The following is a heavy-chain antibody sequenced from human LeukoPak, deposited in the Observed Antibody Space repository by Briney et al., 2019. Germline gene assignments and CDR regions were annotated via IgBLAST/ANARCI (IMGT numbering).Heavy chain of an antibody. CDR2: ISYDGSNK. D-gene: IGHD2-2*01. Sequence: GRSLRLSCAASGFTFSSYGMHWVRQAPGKGLEWVAVISYDGSNKYYADSVKGRFTISRDNSKNTLYLQMNSLRGEDTAVYYCAKFASTSCCQSAFDIWGQGTMVTVSS. J-gene: IGHJ3*02. CDR3: AKFASTSCCQSAFDI. V-gene: IGHV3-30*18. CDR1: GFTFSSYG.